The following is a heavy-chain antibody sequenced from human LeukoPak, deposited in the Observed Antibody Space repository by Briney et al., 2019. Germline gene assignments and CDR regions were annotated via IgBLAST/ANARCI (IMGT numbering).Heavy chain of an antibody. J-gene: IGHJ4*02. CDR1: GDSISSGTW. CDR3: ARTRYYYNSRSYGAPYYFDY. CDR2: IYYSGST. V-gene: IGHV4-4*02. D-gene: IGHD3-10*01. Sequence: PSGTLSLTCAVSGDSISSGTWWTWVRQPPGKGLEWIGSIYYSGSTYYNPSLKSRVTISVDTSKNQFSLKLSSVTAADTAVYYCARTRYYYNSRSYGAPYYFDYWGQGTLVTVSS.